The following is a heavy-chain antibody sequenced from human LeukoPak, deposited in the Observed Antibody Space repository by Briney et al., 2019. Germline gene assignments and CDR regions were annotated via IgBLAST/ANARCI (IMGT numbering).Heavy chain of an antibody. Sequence: SETLSLTCTVSGGSISSYFWSWIRQPAGKGLEWIGRFYNSRGTKYNPSLQSRVTMSVDTSKNQFYLKLRSVTAADTAMYYCTRGAPGTAARADYWGQGTLVTVSS. CDR2: FYNSRGT. CDR3: TRGAPGTAARADY. J-gene: IGHJ4*02. CDR1: GGSISSYF. V-gene: IGHV4-4*07. D-gene: IGHD6-25*01.